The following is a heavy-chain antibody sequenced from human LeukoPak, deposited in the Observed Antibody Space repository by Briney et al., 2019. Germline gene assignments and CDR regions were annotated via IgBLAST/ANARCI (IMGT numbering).Heavy chain of an antibody. CDR2: IYDSGST. CDR3: ARSRAARRYWFDP. Sequence: SETLSLTCTVSGGSIRSSYYYWGWIRQPPGKGLEWIGSIYDSGSTYYNPSLKSRVTISVDTSKNQFSLKLNSVTAADTAVYYCARSRAARRYWFDPWGQGTLVTVSS. J-gene: IGHJ5*02. CDR1: GGSIRSSYYY. V-gene: IGHV4-39*01. D-gene: IGHD6-6*01.